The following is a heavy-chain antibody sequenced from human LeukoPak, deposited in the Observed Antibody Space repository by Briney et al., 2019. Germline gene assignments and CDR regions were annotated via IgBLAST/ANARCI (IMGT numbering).Heavy chain of an antibody. J-gene: IGHJ4*02. D-gene: IGHD2-8*01. CDR3: ARLKDDVTKFDY. V-gene: IGHV3-7*01. CDR1: GFDFSRYW. CDR2: INQDVSRI. Sequence: GGSLRLSRAGSGFDFSRYWMAWVRQAPGKGLEWVASINQDVSRIHYVDSVKGRFTISRDNAKSSLFLQMTSLRVEDTAVYYCARLKDDVTKFDYWGQGTLVTVSS.